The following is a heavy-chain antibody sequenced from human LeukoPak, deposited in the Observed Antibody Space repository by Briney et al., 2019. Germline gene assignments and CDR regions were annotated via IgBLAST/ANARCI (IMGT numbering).Heavy chain of an antibody. CDR1: GFTFNIYA. Sequence: PGGSLRLSCAASGFTFNIYAMSWVRQAPGKGLEWVSTISGSGGSTYYADSVKGRFTISRDNYRNTLYLQMNSLRAEDTAVYYCAKGDYGEPFDYWGQGTLVTVSS. CDR2: ISGSGGST. V-gene: IGHV3-23*01. J-gene: IGHJ4*02. D-gene: IGHD4-17*01. CDR3: AKGDYGEPFDY.